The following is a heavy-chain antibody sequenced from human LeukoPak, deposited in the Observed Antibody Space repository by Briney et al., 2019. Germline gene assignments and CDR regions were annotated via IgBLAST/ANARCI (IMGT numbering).Heavy chain of an antibody. CDR3: ARGGYSGYDRDAFDI. J-gene: IGHJ3*02. D-gene: IGHD5-12*01. CDR2: IYSDDST. V-gene: IGHV3-53*04. CDR1: GFTISSYA. Sequence: GGSLRLSCTASGFTISSYAMNWVRQAPGKGLEWVSVIYSDDSTYYADSVKGRFTISRHNSKNTLYLQMNSLRAEDTAVYYCARGGYSGYDRDAFDIWGQGTMVTVSS.